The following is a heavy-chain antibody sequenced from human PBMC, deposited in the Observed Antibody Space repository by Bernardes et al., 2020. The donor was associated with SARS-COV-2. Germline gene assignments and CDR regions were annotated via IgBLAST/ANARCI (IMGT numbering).Heavy chain of an antibody. CDR2: IGNLRDT. CDR3: ARGRGRGGGPVDL. Sequence: GGSLRLSFAAAGFTFSNYDMYWIRQTPGTRLEWVSTIGNLRDTYYAGSVKGRFTISRENAEESLYLDMNSLRVDDTAVYYCARGRGRGGGPVDLWGQGVLVTVSS. D-gene: IGHD3-10*01. V-gene: IGHV3-13*04. CDR1: GFTFSNYD. J-gene: IGHJ5*02.